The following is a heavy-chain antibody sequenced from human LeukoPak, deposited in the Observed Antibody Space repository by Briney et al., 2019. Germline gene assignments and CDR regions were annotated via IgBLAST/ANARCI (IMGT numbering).Heavy chain of an antibody. CDR3: ARGSYYYGSGSPLGGFDY. V-gene: IGHV1-8*03. J-gene: IGHJ4*02. CDR2: MNPNSGNT. CDR1: GYTFTSYD. D-gene: IGHD3-10*01. Sequence: ASVKVSCKASGYTFTSYDINWVRQATGQGLEWMGWMNPNSGNTGYPQKFQGRVTITRNTSISTAYMELSSLRSEDTAVYYCARGSYYYGSGSPLGGFDYWGQGTLVTVSS.